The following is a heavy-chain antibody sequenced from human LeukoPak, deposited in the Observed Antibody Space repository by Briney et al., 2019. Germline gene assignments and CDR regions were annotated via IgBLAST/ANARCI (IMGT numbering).Heavy chain of an antibody. Sequence: SETLSLTCTVSGGSISSYYWSWIRQPPGKGLEWIGYIYYSGSTNYNPSLKSRVTISVDTSKNQFSLKLSSVTAADTAVYYCARPATLGGCFDLWGRGTLVTVSS. D-gene: IGHD3-10*01. CDR3: ARPATLGGCFDL. J-gene: IGHJ2*01. CDR2: IYYSGST. CDR1: GGSISSYY. V-gene: IGHV4-59*08.